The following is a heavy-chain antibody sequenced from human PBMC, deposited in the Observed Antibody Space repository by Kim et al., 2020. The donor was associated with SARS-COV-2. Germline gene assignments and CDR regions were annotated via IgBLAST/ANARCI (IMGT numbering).Heavy chain of an antibody. J-gene: IGHJ4*02. V-gene: IGHV1-69*13. CDR3: AVVTVRRFDY. Sequence: SVKVSCKASGDSLTNYGVSWVRQAPGQGLEWMGGIIPMSGTTNYAQKFRGRVTITADESTNTAYMELSSLRSEDAAVYYCAVVTVRRFDYWGQGTLVTVSS. D-gene: IGHD2-2*01. CDR1: GDSLTNYG. CDR2: IIPMSGTT.